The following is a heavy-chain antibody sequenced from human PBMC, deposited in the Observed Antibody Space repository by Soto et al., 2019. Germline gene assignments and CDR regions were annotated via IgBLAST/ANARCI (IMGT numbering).Heavy chain of an antibody. CDR3: ATTPLPTEPFDY. CDR1: GFIFSNYA. D-gene: IGHD2-15*01. V-gene: IGHV3-23*01. Sequence: EVQLLDSGGGLVQPGESLKLSCAASGFIFSNYAMSWVRQAPGKGLEWVSTISGSGSSTYYADSVKGRFTISRDNSPSMLYLQLNGLTAEDTTFYYFATTPLPTEPFDYWGQGTLVTVSS. CDR2: ISGSGSST. J-gene: IGHJ4*02.